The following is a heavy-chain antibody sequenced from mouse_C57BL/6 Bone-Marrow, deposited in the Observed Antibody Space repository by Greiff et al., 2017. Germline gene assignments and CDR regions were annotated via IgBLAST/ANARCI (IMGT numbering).Heavy chain of an antibody. CDR2: IDPSDSYT. Sequence: QVQLQQPGAELVMPGASVKLSCKASGYTFTSSWMHWVKQRPGQGLEWIGEIDPSDSYTNYNQKFKGKSTLTVDKSSSTAYMQLSSLSAEESAVYYCAREGYGYVLFAYWGQGTLVTVSA. D-gene: IGHD2-2*01. CDR3: AREGYGYVLFAY. J-gene: IGHJ3*01. CDR1: GYTFTSSW. V-gene: IGHV1-69*01.